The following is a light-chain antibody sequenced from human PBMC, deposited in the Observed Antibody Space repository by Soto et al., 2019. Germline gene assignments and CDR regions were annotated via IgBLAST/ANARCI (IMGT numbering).Light chain of an antibody. CDR2: DAS. V-gene: IGKV1-5*01. CDR3: QHFKSFPIT. Sequence: DIQMTQSPSTLSASLGDRVTITCGASQTITTWLAWYQQKPGKAPKLLIYDASTLESGVPSRFSGSGFGTDFNLTISSLQTEDFATYYCQHFKSFPITFGQGTRLEIK. CDR1: QTITTW. J-gene: IGKJ5*01.